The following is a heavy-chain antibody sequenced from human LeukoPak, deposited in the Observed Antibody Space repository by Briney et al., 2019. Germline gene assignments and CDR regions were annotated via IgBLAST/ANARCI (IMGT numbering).Heavy chain of an antibody. V-gene: IGHV1-18*01. CDR3: ARVSYQLLWGNYYYYMDV. CDR2: IIAYNGNS. J-gene: IGHJ6*03. CDR1: GFIFRSYS. D-gene: IGHD2-2*01. Sequence: GASVKVSCKASGFIFRSYSISWVRQAPGQGLEWMGWIIAYNGNSNYAQNLQARVTMTTDTSTSTAYMELRSLRSDDTAVYYCARVSYQLLWGNYYYYMDVWGEGTTVTVSS.